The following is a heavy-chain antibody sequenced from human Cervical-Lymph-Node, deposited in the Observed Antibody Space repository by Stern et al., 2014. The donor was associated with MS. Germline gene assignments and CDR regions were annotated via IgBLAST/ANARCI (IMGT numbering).Heavy chain of an antibody. J-gene: IGHJ4*02. Sequence: VQLVESGPGLVKPSQTLSLTCTVSGGSISSGSYYWSWIRQPAGKGLEWIGRIYTSGSTNYNPSLQSRAPISVAPPKNQFPLRLGSVTAADTAVYYCAREAEGTMVRGVPDYWGQGTLVTVSS. CDR2: IYTSGST. V-gene: IGHV4-61*02. CDR1: GGSISSGSYY. D-gene: IGHD3-10*01. CDR3: AREAEGTMVRGVPDY.